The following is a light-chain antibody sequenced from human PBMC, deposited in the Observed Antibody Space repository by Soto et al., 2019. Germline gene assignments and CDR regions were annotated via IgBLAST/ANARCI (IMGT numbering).Light chain of an antibody. CDR3: QQYYSYPWP. Sequence: AIRMTQSPSSFSASTGDRVTITCRASQGISSDLAWYQQKPGKAPKLLIYAASTLQSGVPSRFSGSGSGTDFTLTLSCLQSEDFATYYCQQYYSYPWPCGQGTNVEIK. CDR2: AAS. CDR1: QGISSD. J-gene: IGKJ1*01. V-gene: IGKV1-8*01.